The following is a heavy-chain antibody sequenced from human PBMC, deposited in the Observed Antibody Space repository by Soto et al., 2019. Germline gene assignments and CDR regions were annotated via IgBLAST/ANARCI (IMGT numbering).Heavy chain of an antibody. V-gene: IGHV1-8*01. CDR3: ARGGFWSDT. CDR1: GSTFTSYE. J-gene: IGHJ4*02. CDR2: MNPNSGNT. D-gene: IGHD3-3*01. Sequence: AGGTVSCKASGSTFTSYEINWVRQATGQGLEWMGWMNPNSGNTAYAQKFQGRVTMTTNTSIGTGYMELSSLRSEDTAVYYCARGGFWSDTWGQGTPVTVSS.